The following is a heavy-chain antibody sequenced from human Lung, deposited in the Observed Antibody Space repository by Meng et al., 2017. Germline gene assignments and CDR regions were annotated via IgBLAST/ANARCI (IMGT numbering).Heavy chain of an antibody. Sequence: EGPGGGCGGGLVRPGASLLLSGVASGVSFTEAWMSWVRQAPGKGLEWVGRIKSNSDGGTTDYAAPVKGRFTISRDDSKNTLYLQMNSLITEDTAVYFCATGAAAADHWGQGTLVTVSS. J-gene: IGHJ4*02. V-gene: IGHV3-15*01. D-gene: IGHD6-13*01. CDR2: IKSNSDGGTT. CDR1: GVSFTEAW. CDR3: ATGAAAADH.